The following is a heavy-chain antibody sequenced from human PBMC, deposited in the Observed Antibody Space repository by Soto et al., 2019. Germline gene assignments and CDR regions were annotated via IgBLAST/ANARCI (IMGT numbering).Heavy chain of an antibody. V-gene: IGHV3-74*01. CDR1: EFTFNNYW. J-gene: IGHJ6*02. Sequence: EVQLVESGGGLVQPGGSLRLSCAASEFTFNNYWMHWVRQVPGKGLEWVSRINTDGSTTNYADSVMGRFTISRDNADHTVYLQMNSLRAEDTAVYYCARGIYLKYGLDVWGQGATVTVSS. CDR2: INTDGSTT. CDR3: ARGIYLKYGLDV. D-gene: IGHD3-16*02.